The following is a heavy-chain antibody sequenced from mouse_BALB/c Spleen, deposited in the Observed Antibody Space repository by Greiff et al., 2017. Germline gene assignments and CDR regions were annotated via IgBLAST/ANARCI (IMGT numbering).Heavy chain of an antibody. Sequence: VQLQQSGAELAKPGASVKMSCKASGYTFTSYWMHWVKQRPGQGLEWIGYINPSTGYTEYNQKFKDKATLTADKSSSTAYMQLSSLTSEDSAVYYCARWRVNPYYFDYWGQGTTLTVSS. V-gene: IGHV1-7*01. CDR3: ARWRVNPYYFDY. CDR1: GYTFTSYW. D-gene: IGHD2-2*01. J-gene: IGHJ2*01. CDR2: INPSTGYT.